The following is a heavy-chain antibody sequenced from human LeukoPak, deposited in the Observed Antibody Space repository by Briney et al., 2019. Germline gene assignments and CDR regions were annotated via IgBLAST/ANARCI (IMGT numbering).Heavy chain of an antibody. CDR1: GYTFTGYY. V-gene: IGHV1-2*02. Sequence: ASVKVSCKASGYTFTGYYMHWVRQAPGQGLEWMGWINPNSGGTNYAQKFQGRVTMTRDTSISTAYMELSRLRSDDSAVYYCARAPIAAAGRGMDVWGQGTTVTVSS. J-gene: IGHJ6*02. D-gene: IGHD6-13*01. CDR2: INPNSGGT. CDR3: ARAPIAAAGRGMDV.